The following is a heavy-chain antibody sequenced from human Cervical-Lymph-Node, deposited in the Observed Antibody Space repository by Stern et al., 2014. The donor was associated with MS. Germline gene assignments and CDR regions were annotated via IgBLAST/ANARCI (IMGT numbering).Heavy chain of an antibody. V-gene: IGHV4-59*01. CDR3: ARGGMVRGVIKFDWFDP. CDR1: GGSISSYY. D-gene: IGHD3-10*01. CDR2: IYYSGST. Sequence: VQLVESGPGLVKPSETLSLTCTVSGGSISSYYWSWIRQPPGKGLEWIGYIYYSGSTNYNPSLKSRVTISVDTSKNQFSLKLSSVTAADTAVYYCARGGMVRGVIKFDWFDPWGQGTLVTVSS. J-gene: IGHJ5*02.